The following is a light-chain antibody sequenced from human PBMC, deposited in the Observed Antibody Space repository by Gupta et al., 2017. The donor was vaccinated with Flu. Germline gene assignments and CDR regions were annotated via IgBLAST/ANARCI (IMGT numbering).Light chain of an antibody. CDR2: KDT. Sequence: VSVSPGQTASITCSGDNLGDKYACWYQQKPGQSPVLVIYKDTKRPSGIPERFSGSNSGNTATLTISGTQAMDEADYYCQAWDSTTGVFGTGTKVTVL. V-gene: IGLV3-1*01. CDR1: NLGDKY. J-gene: IGLJ1*01. CDR3: QAWDSTTGV.